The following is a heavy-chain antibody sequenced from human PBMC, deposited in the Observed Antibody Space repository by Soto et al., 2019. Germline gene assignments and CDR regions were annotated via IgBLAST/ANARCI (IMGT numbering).Heavy chain of an antibody. CDR3: ARDTKWLHNSYGMDV. CDR2: ISGSGGST. V-gene: IGHV3-23*01. CDR1: GFTFSSYA. J-gene: IGHJ6*02. Sequence: PGGSLRLSCAASGFTFSSYAMSWVRQAPGKGLEWVSAISGSGGSTYYADSVKGRFTISRDNAKNSLYLQMNSLRAEDTAVYYCARDTKWLHNSYGMDVWGQGTTVTVSS. D-gene: IGHD3-22*01.